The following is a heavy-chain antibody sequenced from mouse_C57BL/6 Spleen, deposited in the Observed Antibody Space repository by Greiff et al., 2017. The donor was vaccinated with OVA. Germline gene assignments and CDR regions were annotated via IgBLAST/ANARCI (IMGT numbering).Heavy chain of an antibody. CDR2: IWSGGST. J-gene: IGHJ4*01. Sequence: QVQLKQSGPGLVQPSQSLSITCTVSGFSLTSYGVHWVRQSPGKGLEWLGVIWSGGSTDYNAACISRLSISKDNSKSQVFFKMNSLLADDTAIYYCARGEGGVDAMDYGGQGTSVTVSS. CDR3: ARGEGGVDAMDY. V-gene: IGHV2-2*01. CDR1: GFSLTSYG.